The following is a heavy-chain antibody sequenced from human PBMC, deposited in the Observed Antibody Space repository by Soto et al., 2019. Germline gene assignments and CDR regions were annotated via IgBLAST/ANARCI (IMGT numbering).Heavy chain of an antibody. J-gene: IGHJ6*02. V-gene: IGHV1-69*13. CDR1: GGTFSSYA. CDR2: IIPIFGTA. CDR3: ARSVGSGSYYPNPYCYYGMDV. D-gene: IGHD3-10*01. Sequence: SVKVSCKASGGTFSSYAISWVRQAPGQGLEWMGGIIPIFGTANYAQKFQGRVTITADESTSTAYMELSSLRSEDTAVYYCARSVGSGSYYPNPYCYYGMDVWGQGTTVTVSS.